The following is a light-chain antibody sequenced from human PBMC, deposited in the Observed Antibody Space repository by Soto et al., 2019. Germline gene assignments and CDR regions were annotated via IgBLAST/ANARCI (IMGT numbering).Light chain of an antibody. Sequence: QSVLTRPASVSGSPGQSITISCTGTNSDVGAYNHVSWYQQHPGKVPKVMIYEVNNRPSGVSNRFSASKSGNTASLTISGLQAEDEATYYCSSFTSGGTWVFGGGTQLTVL. V-gene: IGLV2-14*03. CDR2: EVN. CDR3: SSFTSGGTWV. J-gene: IGLJ3*02. CDR1: NSDVGAYNH.